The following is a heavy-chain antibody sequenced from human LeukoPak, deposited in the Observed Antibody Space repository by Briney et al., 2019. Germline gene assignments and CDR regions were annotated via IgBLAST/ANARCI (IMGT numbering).Heavy chain of an antibody. CDR1: GFTFSSDA. V-gene: IGHV3-23*01. CDR2: ISGGGSSP. Sequence: QPGGSLRLSCEASGFTFSSDAMSWVRQAPGKGLEWVSAISGGGSSPYYADSVKGRFTVSRDNTKNTLYLQMSSLRVEDTALYYCAKGRLWGRGGYHYYYMDVWGKGTAVTISS. CDR3: AKGRLWGRGGYHYYYMDV. J-gene: IGHJ6*03. D-gene: IGHD3-16*01.